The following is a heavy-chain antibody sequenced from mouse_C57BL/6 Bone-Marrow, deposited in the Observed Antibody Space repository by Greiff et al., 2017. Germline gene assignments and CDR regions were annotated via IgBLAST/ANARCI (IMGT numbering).Heavy chain of an antibody. CDR3: AGRGYFDV. J-gene: IGHJ1*03. CDR1: GYSITSGYY. V-gene: IGHV3-6*01. Sequence: EVKLVESGPGLVKPSQSLSLTCSVTGYSITSGYYWNWIRQFPGNKLEWMGYISYDGSNNYNPSLKNRISITRDTSKNQFFLKLNSVTTEDTATYYCAGRGYFDVWGTGTTVTVSS. CDR2: ISYDGSN.